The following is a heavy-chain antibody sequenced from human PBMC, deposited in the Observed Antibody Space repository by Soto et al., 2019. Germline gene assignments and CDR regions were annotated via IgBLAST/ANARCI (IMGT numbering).Heavy chain of an antibody. CDR3: ARGRDVVVPAAIGFDY. D-gene: IGHD2-2*02. CDR2: INHSGST. CDR1: GGSFSGYY. V-gene: IGHV4-34*01. Sequence: SETLSLTCAVYGGSFSGYYWSWIRQPPGKGLEWIGEINHSGSTNYNPSLKSRVTISVDTSKNQFSLKLSSVTAADTAVYYCARGRDVVVPAAIGFDYWGQGTLVTVSS. J-gene: IGHJ4*02.